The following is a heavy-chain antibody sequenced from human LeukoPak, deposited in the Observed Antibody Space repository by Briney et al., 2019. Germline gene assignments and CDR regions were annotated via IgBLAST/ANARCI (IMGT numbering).Heavy chain of an antibody. J-gene: IGHJ3*02. CDR3: ARDLEGTISDYLVPYAFDI. CDR1: GGTFSSYA. V-gene: IGHV1-69*13. D-gene: IGHD6-25*01. Sequence: GASVKVSCKASGGTFSSYAISWVRQAPGQGLEWMGGIIPLFGTANYAQKFQGRVTITADESTSTAYMELSSLRSEDTAVYYCARDLEGTISDYLVPYAFDIWGQGTMVTVSS. CDR2: IIPLFGTA.